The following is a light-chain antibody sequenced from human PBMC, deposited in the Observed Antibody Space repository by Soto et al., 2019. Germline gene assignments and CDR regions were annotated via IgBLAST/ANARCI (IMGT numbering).Light chain of an antibody. Sequence: SYELTQPPSVSVSPGQTASITCSGDKLGEKYASWYQHKPGQSPVLVIYHDVKRPSGIPERFSGSTSGNTATLTISGTQGMDEADYYCQVWDNNSVVFGGGTKLTVL. CDR1: KLGEKY. V-gene: IGLV3-1*01. J-gene: IGLJ2*01. CDR2: HDV. CDR3: QVWDNNSVV.